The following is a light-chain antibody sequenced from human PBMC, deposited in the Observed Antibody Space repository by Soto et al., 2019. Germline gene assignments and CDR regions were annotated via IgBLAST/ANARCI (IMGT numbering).Light chain of an antibody. CDR2: FNG. J-gene: IGLJ2*01. CDR3: QVWDSGSDHVI. Sequence: SSELTQPPSVSVAPGNTARVTCGGNNIGSKSVHWYQQKPGQAPVLVIYFNGDRPSGIPERFSGSTSGNTATLTITRVEAGDEADYYCQVWDSGSDHVIFGGGTKLTVL. V-gene: IGLV3-21*04. CDR1: NIGSKS.